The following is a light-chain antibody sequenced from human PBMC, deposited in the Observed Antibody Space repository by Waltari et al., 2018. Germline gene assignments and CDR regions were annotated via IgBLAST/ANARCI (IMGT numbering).Light chain of an antibody. CDR2: KAS. CDR1: QGISSY. V-gene: IGKV1-9*01. Sequence: DIQLTQSPYSLSASVGDRVTITCRASQGISSYLAWYQQKPGKAPKLLIYKASSLESGVPSRFSGSGSGTEFTLSISSLQPEDFAVYYCQQRNSYPYSFGQGTKVEIK. CDR3: QQRNSYPYS. J-gene: IGKJ2*03.